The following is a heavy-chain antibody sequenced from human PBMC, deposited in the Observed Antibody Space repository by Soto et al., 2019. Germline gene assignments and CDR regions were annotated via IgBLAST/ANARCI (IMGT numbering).Heavy chain of an antibody. D-gene: IGHD6-13*01. V-gene: IGHV3-48*03. CDR3: AKVTKRAAAGRYEYYKYGMDV. J-gene: IGHJ6*02. CDR2: ISGSNNNI. Sequence: GGSLRLSCAASGFTLRNYEMNWVRQAPGKGLEWISKISGSNNNIYYADSVRGRFTISRDNSKNTLFLQMNGLRAEDTAVYYCAKVTKRAAAGRYEYYKYGMDVWGQGTTVTVSS. CDR1: GFTLRNYE.